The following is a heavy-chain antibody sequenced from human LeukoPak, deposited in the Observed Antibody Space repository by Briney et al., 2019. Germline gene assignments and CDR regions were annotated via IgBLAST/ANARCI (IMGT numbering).Heavy chain of an antibody. D-gene: IGHD3-10*01. V-gene: IGHV4-4*07. Sequence: SETLSLTCTVSGGSISSYYWSWIRQPAGKGLEWIGRIYTSGSTNYNPSLKSRVTMSVDTSKNQFSLKLSSVTAADTAVYYCASHYGSGSDNWFDPWGQGTPVTVSS. J-gene: IGHJ5*02. CDR1: GGSISSYY. CDR3: ASHYGSGSDNWFDP. CDR2: IYTSGST.